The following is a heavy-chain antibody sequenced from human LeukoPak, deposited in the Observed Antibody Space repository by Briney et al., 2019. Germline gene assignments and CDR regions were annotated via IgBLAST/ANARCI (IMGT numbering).Heavy chain of an antibody. J-gene: IGHJ4*02. V-gene: IGHV3-23*01. CDR1: GFTFSSYA. D-gene: IGHD6-13*01. Sequence: GGSLRLSCAASGFTFSSYAMSWVRQTPGKGLEWVSAISGSGGSTYYADSVKGRFTISRDNSKNTLYLQMNSLRAEDTAVYYCAKALNMAASWTGDYWGQGTLVTVSS. CDR2: ISGSGGST. CDR3: AKALNMAASWTGDY.